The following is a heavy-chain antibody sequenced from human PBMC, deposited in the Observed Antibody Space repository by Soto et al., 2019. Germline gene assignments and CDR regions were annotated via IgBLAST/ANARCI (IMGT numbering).Heavy chain of an antibody. D-gene: IGHD1-1*01. CDR2: IYSGGST. CDR3: AREKANWNYDYYYGMDV. CDR1: GFTVSSNY. V-gene: IGHV3-53*01. J-gene: IGHJ6*02. Sequence: PGGSLRLSCAASGFTVSSNYMSWVRQAPGKGLEWVSVIYSGGSTYYADSVKGRFTISRDNSKNTLYLQMNSLRAEDTAVYYCAREKANWNYDYYYGMDVWGQGTTVTVSS.